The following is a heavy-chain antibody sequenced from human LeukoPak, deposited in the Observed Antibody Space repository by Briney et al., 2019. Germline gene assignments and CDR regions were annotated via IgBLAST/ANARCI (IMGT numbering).Heavy chain of an antibody. CDR3: ASGRAGLQLPY. CDR2: IYSAGST. J-gene: IGHJ4*02. V-gene: IGHV3-66*01. CDR1: GFTVSGNY. Sequence: GGSLRLSCAASGFTVSGNYMIWVRQAPAMGLEWVSVIYSAGSTYYADSVKGRFTISRDISENTLFLQMNSLRAEDTAVYYCASGRAGLQLPYWGQGTLVTVSS. D-gene: IGHD5-18*01.